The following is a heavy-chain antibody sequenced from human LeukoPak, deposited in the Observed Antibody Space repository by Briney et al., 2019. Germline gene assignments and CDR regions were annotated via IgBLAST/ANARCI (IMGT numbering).Heavy chain of an antibody. V-gene: IGHV1-8*01. CDR1: GHAL. Sequence: ASVKVSCKASGHALISWVRQAPGQGLEWMGWIGPYKRNANYAQKFQGRVTMTRNTSISTAYMELSSLRSEDTAVYYCARGRYGAGLDYWGQGTLVTVSS. CDR2: IGPYKRNA. CDR3: ARGRYGAGLDY. D-gene: IGHD1-26*01. J-gene: IGHJ4*02.